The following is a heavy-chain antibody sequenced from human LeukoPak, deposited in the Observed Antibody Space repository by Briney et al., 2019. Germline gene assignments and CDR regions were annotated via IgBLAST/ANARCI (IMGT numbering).Heavy chain of an antibody. J-gene: IGHJ4*02. Sequence: GGSLRLSCAASGFTFSSYAMSWVRQAPGKGLEWVSNISGGGISGGNTYYADSVKGRFTISRDNSKNTLYLQMNSLRTEDTAVYYCAKEVSIISRGLDYWGQGILVTVSS. CDR2: ISGGGISGGNT. V-gene: IGHV3-23*01. D-gene: IGHD2-21*01. CDR3: AKEVSIISRGLDY. CDR1: GFTFSSYA.